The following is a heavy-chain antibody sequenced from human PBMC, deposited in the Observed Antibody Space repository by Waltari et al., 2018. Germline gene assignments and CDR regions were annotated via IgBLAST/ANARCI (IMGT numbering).Heavy chain of an antibody. CDR3: ARDSGSYYDPGAFDI. D-gene: IGHD1-26*01. Sequence: QVQLQESGPGLVKPSETLSLTCTVSGGSISSYYWSWIRQPPGKGLEWIGYIYYSGSTNDNPSLKSRVTISVDTSKNQFSLKLSSVTAADTAVYYCARDSGSYYDPGAFDIWGQGTMVTVSS. J-gene: IGHJ3*02. CDR2: IYYSGST. CDR1: GGSISSYY. V-gene: IGHV4-59*01.